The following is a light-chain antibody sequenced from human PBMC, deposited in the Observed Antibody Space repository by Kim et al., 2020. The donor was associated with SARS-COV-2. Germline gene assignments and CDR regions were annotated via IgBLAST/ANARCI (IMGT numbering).Light chain of an antibody. V-gene: IGKV3-20*01. CDR3: QQFGTSLLT. Sequence: SPGESATLSCRASQSLSCGSLAWYQQKPGQAPRLIIYGASTRAAGIPDRFSGSGSGTDFTLTISRLQPEDFAVFYCQQFGTSLLTFGGGTKVDIK. CDR1: QSLSCGS. J-gene: IGKJ4*01. CDR2: GAS.